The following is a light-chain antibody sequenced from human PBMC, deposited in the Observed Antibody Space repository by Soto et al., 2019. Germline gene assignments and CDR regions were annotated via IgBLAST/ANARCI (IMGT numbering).Light chain of an antibody. CDR1: SSDVGGYNY. V-gene: IGLV2-14*01. CDR2: EVS. CDR3: SSYTRSSTL. J-gene: IGLJ1*01. Sequence: QSVLTQPASVSGSPGQSITISCTGTSSDVGGYNYVSWYQQHPGKAPKLMIYEVSNRPSGVSNRFSGSKPGNTASLTISGLQAEDEADYYCSSYTRSSTLFGTGTKGTVL.